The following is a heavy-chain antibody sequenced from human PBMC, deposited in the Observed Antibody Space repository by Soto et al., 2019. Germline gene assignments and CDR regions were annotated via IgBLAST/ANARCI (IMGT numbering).Heavy chain of an antibody. CDR3: ARKGGTRGGDPNLGGTTL. J-gene: IGHJ2*01. CDR1: GCSISSSSYC. D-gene: IGHD1-1*01. V-gene: IGHV4-39*01. Sequence: SETLSLTCTVSGCSISSSSYCWGWIRQPPGKGLEWIGTICYSGSSYCNPSLKSRVTISVDTSKNQFSLKLRSVIAADTTIYYGARKGGTRGGDPNLGGTTLRGR. CDR2: ICYSGSS.